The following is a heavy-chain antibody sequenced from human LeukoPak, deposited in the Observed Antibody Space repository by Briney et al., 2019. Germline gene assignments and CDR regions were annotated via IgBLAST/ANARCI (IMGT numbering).Heavy chain of an antibody. V-gene: IGHV1-2*02. CDR3: ARDGATIFGVVPWDYYYMDV. Sequence: VASVKVSCKASGYTFTGYYMHWVRQAPGQGLEWMGWINPNSGGTNYAQKFQGRVTMTRDTSISTAYMELSRLRSDDTAVYYCARDGATIFGVVPWDYYYMDVWGKGTTVTVSS. J-gene: IGHJ6*03. CDR2: INPNSGGT. CDR1: GYTFTGYY. D-gene: IGHD3-3*01.